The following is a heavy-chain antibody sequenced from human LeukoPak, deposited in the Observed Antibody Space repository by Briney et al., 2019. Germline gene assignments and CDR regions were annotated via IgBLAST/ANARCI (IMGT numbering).Heavy chain of an antibody. V-gene: IGHV1-69*04. J-gene: IGHJ4*02. CDR2: IIPILGIA. Sequence: SVKVSCKASGYTFTSYDISWVRQAPGQGLEWMGRIIPILGIANYAQKFQGRVTITADKSTSTAYMELSSLRSEDTAVYYCARAFGSGYYFDYWGQGTLVTVSS. CDR3: ARAFGSGYYFDY. CDR1: GYTFTSYD. D-gene: IGHD3-16*01.